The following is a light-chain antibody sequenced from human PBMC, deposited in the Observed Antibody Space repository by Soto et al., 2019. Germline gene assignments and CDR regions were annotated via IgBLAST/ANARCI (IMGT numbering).Light chain of an antibody. CDR3: QQYASYST. CDR2: GAS. Sequence: IQMTQSPSTLSASIGDRVTITCRASQTISTWLAWYQQKPGKAPNLLMYGASPLRSGVPSRFSGSGSGTEFTLTISSLQPDDFATYCCQQYASYSTFGQGTRLEF. J-gene: IGKJ5*01. V-gene: IGKV1-5*01. CDR1: QTISTW.